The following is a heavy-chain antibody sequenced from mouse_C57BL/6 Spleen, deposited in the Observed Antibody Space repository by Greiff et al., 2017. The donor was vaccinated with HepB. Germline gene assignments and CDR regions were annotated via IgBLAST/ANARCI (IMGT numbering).Heavy chain of an antibody. V-gene: IGHV1-4*01. CDR3: AKITTVVEGWYFDV. CDR1: GYTFTSYT. D-gene: IGHD1-1*01. Sequence: QVQLQQPGAELARPGASVKMSCKASGYTFTSYTMHWVKQRPGQGLEWIGYINPSSGYTKYNQKFKDKATLTADKSSSTAYMQLSSLTSEDSAVYYCAKITTVVEGWYFDVWGTGTTVTVSS. CDR2: INPSSGYT. J-gene: IGHJ1*03.